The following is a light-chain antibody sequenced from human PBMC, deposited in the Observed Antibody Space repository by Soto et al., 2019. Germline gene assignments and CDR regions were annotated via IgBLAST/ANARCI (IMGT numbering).Light chain of an antibody. J-gene: IGKJ1*01. CDR1: QNVNNC. Sequence: DIQMTQFPSDLSASVGDRVTITCRASQNVNNCLAWYQHKPGKAPQLLIYDSSVLETGVPSRFSGSGSGTAFTLSISGLQSDDFATYYCQQYNTYWTLVPGTKVEVK. V-gene: IGKV1-5*01. CDR2: DSS. CDR3: QQYNTYWT.